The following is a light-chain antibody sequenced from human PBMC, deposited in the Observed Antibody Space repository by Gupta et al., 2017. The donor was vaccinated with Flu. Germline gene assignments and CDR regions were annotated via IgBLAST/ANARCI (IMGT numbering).Light chain of an antibody. CDR3: QTWGTGIPKV. CDR1: SRHKSYA. V-gene: IGLV4-69*01. J-gene: IGLJ3*02. Sequence: QVPLTQPPSASASLGASVKLTCTLSSRHKSYAIAWHQQQPGRGPRFLLRLNGDGSQTKGDGIPDRFSGSASGADRFLTIFSLQSEDEAVYYCQTWGTGIPKVFGGGTKLTVL. CDR2: LNGDGSQ.